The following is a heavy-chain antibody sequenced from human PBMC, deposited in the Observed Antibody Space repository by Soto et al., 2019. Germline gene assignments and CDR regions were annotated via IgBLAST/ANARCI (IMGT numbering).Heavy chain of an antibody. CDR2: ISYDGSNK. Sequence: LRLSCAASGFTFSSYGMHWVRQAPGKGLEWVAVISYDGSNKYYADSVKGRFTISRDNPKNTLYLQMNSLRAEDTAVYYCAKLPQQQLANWFDPWGQGTLVTVSS. CDR3: AKLPQQQLANWFDP. J-gene: IGHJ5*02. CDR1: GFTFSSYG. V-gene: IGHV3-30*18. D-gene: IGHD6-13*01.